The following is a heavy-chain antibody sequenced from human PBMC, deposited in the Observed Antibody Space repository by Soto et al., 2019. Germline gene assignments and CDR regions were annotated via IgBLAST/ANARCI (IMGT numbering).Heavy chain of an antibody. CDR2: IIPIFGTA. D-gene: IGHD3-22*01. CDR1: GGTFSSYA. J-gene: IGHJ4*02. CDR3: ARVYYDSSGYYYYFDY. Sequence: QVQLVQSGAEVKKPGSSVKVSCKASGGTFSSYAISWVRQAPGQGLEWMGGIIPIFGTANYAQKFQGRVTITADESTSTAYVELSSLRSEDTAVYYCARVYYDSSGYYYYFDYWGQGTLVTVSS. V-gene: IGHV1-69*12.